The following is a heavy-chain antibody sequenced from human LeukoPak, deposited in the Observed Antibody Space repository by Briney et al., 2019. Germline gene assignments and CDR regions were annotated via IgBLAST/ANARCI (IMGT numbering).Heavy chain of an antibody. V-gene: IGHV4-34*01. D-gene: IGHD3-3*01. CDR2: INHSGST. Sequence: SETLSLTCAVYGGSFSGYYWSWIRQPPGKGLEWIGEINHSGSTNYNPSLKSRVTISVDTSKNQFSLKLSSVTAADTAVYYCARHVPHRTIFGVVTPYNWFDPWGQGTLVTVSS. CDR1: GGSFSGYY. CDR3: ARHVPHRTIFGVVTPYNWFDP. J-gene: IGHJ5*02.